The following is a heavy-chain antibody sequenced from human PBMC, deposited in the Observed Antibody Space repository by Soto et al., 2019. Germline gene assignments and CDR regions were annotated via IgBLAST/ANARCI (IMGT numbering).Heavy chain of an antibody. J-gene: IGHJ4*02. D-gene: IGHD3-9*01. Sequence: QLGGSLRLSCAASGFTFSSYGMHWVRQAPGKGLEWVAVISYDGSNKYYADSVKGRFTISRDNSKNTLYLQMNSLRAEDTAVYYCAKDGYDILTGEDLRFDYWGQGTLVTVSS. CDR3: AKDGYDILTGEDLRFDY. CDR2: ISYDGSNK. CDR1: GFTFSSYG. V-gene: IGHV3-30*18.